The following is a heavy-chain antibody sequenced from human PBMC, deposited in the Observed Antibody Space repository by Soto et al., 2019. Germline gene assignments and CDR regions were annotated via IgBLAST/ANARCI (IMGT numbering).Heavy chain of an antibody. CDR3: ARGEAVGDDP. Sequence: EVQLVESGGGLAQPGGSLRLSCAASGLTFSSYWMTWVRQAPGKGLEWVANIKQDGSEKYYVDSVKGRFTISRDNAKNSLYLQMNNLRVEDTAVYYCARGEAVGDDPWCHGTLVTVSS. CDR2: IKQDGSEK. CDR1: GLTFSSYW. V-gene: IGHV3-7*01. J-gene: IGHJ5*02. D-gene: IGHD3-10*01.